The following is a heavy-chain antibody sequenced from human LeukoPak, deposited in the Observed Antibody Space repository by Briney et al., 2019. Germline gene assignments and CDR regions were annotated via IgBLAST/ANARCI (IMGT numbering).Heavy chain of an antibody. D-gene: IGHD6-19*01. J-gene: IGHJ4*02. Sequence: PSETLSLTCTLSGGSISSYYWSCLRQPAGKGLEWIGHIYTSGSTNYNPYLKSRVTMSVDTSKNQFSLKLSSVTAADTAVYYCARDTRYSSGWDTYYFDYWGQGTLVTVSS. CDR3: ARDTRYSSGWDTYYFDY. CDR1: GGSISSYY. CDR2: IYTSGST. V-gene: IGHV4-4*07.